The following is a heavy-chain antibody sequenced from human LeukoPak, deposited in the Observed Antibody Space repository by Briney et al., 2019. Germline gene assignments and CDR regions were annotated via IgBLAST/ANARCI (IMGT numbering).Heavy chain of an antibody. V-gene: IGHV3-33*01. Sequence: GGSLRLSCAASGFSFSTYGMHWVRQAPGKGPEWVALIWNAGTNTYYADSVKGRFTISRDNSKNTLYLQMNSLRAEDTAVYYCAGDTPPGGEYYFDYWGQGTLVIVSS. CDR2: IWNAGTNT. CDR1: GFSFSTYG. D-gene: IGHD3-16*01. J-gene: IGHJ4*02. CDR3: AGDTPPGGEYYFDY.